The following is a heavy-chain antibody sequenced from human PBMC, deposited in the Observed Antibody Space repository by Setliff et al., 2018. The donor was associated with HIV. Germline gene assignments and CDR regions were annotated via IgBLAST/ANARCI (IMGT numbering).Heavy chain of an antibody. CDR2: IYYSGST. J-gene: IGHJ6*03. D-gene: IGHD6-13*01. Sequence: TSETLSLTCAVYGGSFSGYYWSWIRQPPGKGLEWIGYIYYSGSTNYNPSLKSRVTISVDTSKNQFSLKLSSVTAADTAVYYCARGSSWQYYYYYYMDVWGKGTTVTVSS. CDR3: ARGSSWQYYYYYYMDV. CDR1: GGSFSGYY. V-gene: IGHV4-59*01.